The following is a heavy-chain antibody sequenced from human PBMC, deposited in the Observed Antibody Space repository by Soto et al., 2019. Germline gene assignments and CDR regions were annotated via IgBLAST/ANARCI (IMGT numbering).Heavy chain of an antibody. Sequence: GGSLRLSCAASGFTFSSYAMSWVRQAPGKGLEWVSAISGSGGSTYYADSVKGRFTISRDNSKNTLYLQMNSLRAEDTAVYYCAKDSHIVVVPAATPLAYYGMDVWGQGTTVTVSS. D-gene: IGHD2-2*01. CDR3: AKDSHIVVVPAATPLAYYGMDV. CDR1: GFTFSSYA. J-gene: IGHJ6*02. V-gene: IGHV3-23*01. CDR2: ISGSGGST.